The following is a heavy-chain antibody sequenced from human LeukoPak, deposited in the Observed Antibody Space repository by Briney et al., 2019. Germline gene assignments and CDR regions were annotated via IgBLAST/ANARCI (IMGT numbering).Heavy chain of an antibody. V-gene: IGHV1-2*02. J-gene: IGHJ4*02. CDR2: INPNSGGT. CDR3: ASSGGVLRYFDWSTPQDY. CDR1: GYTFTGYY. Sequence: GASVKVSCKASGYTFTGYYMHWVRHAPGQGLEWRGWINPNSGGTNYAQKFQGRVTMTRDTSISTAYMELSRLRSDDTAVYYCASSGGVLRYFDWSTPQDYWGQGTLVTVSS. D-gene: IGHD3-9*01.